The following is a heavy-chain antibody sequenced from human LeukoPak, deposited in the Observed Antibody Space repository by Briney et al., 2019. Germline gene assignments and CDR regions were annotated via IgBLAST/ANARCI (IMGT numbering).Heavy chain of an antibody. J-gene: IGHJ4*02. CDR1: GGSFSSYY. V-gene: IGHV4-59*08. CDR3: ARQKPSGYYTTSAYYYDY. CDR2: IYYSGTT. Sequence: SETLSLTCTVSGGSFSSYYWSWIRQPPGKGLEWIGYIYYSGTTNYNPSLKSRVTISVDTSKNPFSLKLSSVTAADTAVYYCARQKPSGYYTTSAYYYDYWGQGTLVTVSS. D-gene: IGHD3-22*01.